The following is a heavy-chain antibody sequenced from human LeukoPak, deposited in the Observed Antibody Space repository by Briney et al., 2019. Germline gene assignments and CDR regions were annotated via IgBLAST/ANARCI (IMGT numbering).Heavy chain of an antibody. CDR1: GYTFTSYY. CDR3: ARDLPGVAGKVPFGY. Sequence: ASVKVSCKASGYTFTSYYMHWVRQAPGQGLEWMGWINPNSGGTNYAQKFQGRVTMTRDTSISTAYMELSRLRSDDTAVYYCARDLPGVAGKVPFGYWGQGTLVTVSS. D-gene: IGHD6-19*01. J-gene: IGHJ4*02. V-gene: IGHV1-2*02. CDR2: INPNSGGT.